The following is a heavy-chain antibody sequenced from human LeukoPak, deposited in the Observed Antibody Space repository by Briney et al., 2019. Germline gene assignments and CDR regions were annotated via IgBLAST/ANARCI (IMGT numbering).Heavy chain of an antibody. CDR3: ARADPWLRGYSYGYHVAHDC. Sequence: GASVKVSCKASGYTFTSYGISWVRQAPGQGLEWMGWISAYNGNTNYAQKLQGRVTMTTDTSTSTAYMELRSLRSDDTAVYYCARADPWLRGYSYGYHVAHDCWGQGTLVTVSS. J-gene: IGHJ4*02. V-gene: IGHV1-18*01. CDR1: GYTFTSYG. CDR2: ISAYNGNT. D-gene: IGHD5-18*01.